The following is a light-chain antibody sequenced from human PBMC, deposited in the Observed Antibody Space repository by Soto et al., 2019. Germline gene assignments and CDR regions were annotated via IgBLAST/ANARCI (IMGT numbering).Light chain of an antibody. CDR1: SSDDGGYNY. V-gene: IGLV2-14*01. Sequence: QSALTQPASVSGSPGQSITISCTGTSSDDGGYNYVSWYQQHPGKAPKLMIYEVSNRPSGVSIRFSGSKSGNTASLTISGLQAEDEADYYCSSYTSSSTHGVFGGGTKLTVL. J-gene: IGLJ3*02. CDR3: SSYTSSSTHGV. CDR2: EVS.